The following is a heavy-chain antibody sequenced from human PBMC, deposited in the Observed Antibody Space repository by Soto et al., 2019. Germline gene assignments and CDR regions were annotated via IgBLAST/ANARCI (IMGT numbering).Heavy chain of an antibody. CDR1: GFTFSSYS. J-gene: IGHJ6*02. CDR2: INGAGDT. CDR3: VRENYYYGMDV. V-gene: IGHV3-66*01. Sequence: GGSLRLSCAASGFTFSSYSMNWVRQAPGKGLEWVSYINGAGDTNYADSVKGRFAISRDISRNTVYLQMNSLRAEDMAVYYCVRENYYYGMDVWGHGTTVTVSS.